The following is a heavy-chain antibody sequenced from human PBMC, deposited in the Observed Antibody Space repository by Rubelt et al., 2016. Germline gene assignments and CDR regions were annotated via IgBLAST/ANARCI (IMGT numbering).Heavy chain of an antibody. CDR1: GGSISSSSYY. V-gene: IGHV4-39*07. CDR2: IYYSGST. J-gene: IGHJ4*02. CDR3: ARDSYDSSGYYDFDY. D-gene: IGHD3-22*01. Sequence: QLQLQESGPGLVKPSETLSLTCTVSGGSISSSSYYWGWICQPPGKGLEWIGSIYYSGSTSYNPSLKSRVTISVHTSKNQFSLKLSSVTAADTAVYYCARDSYDSSGYYDFDYWGQGTLVTVSS.